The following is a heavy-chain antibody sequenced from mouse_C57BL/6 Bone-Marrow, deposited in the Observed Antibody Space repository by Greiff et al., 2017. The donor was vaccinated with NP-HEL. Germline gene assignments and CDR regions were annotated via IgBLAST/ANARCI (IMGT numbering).Heavy chain of an antibody. Sequence: QVTLKVSGPGILQPPPPLLLPFSFSVFSLITFGIFVGWFRQPSGKGLEWLAHIWWDDDKYYNPALKSRLTISKDTSKNQVFLKIANVDTADTATYYCARIRYRGAWFAYWGQGTLVTVSA. J-gene: IGHJ3*01. V-gene: IGHV8-8*01. CDR3: ARIRYRGAWFAY. D-gene: IGHD1-1*01. CDR1: VFSLITFGIF. CDR2: IWWDDDK.